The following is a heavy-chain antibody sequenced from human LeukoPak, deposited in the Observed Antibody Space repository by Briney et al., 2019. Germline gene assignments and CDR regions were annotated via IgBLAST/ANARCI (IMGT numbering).Heavy chain of an antibody. CDR3: ARGAYYYDSSGYYD. V-gene: IGHV3-21*01. CDR1: GFSFSSYV. J-gene: IGHJ4*02. D-gene: IGHD3-22*01. CDR2: ISSSSSYI. Sequence: PGGSLRLSCAASGFSFSSYVMNWVRQAPGKGLEWVSSISSSSSYIYYADSVKGRFTISRDNAKNSLYLQMNSLRAEDTAVYYCARGAYYYDSSGYYDWGQGALVTVSS.